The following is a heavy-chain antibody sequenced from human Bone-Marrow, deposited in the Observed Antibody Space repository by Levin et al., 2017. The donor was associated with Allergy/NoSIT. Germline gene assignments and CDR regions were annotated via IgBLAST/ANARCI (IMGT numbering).Heavy chain of an antibody. CDR2: INPNSGGT. J-gene: IGHJ4*02. D-gene: IGHD6-19*01. CDR1: GYTFTGYY. Sequence: GESLKISCKASGYTFTGYYMHWVRQAPGQGLEWMGWINPNSGGTNYAQKFQGRVTMTRDTSISTAYMELSRLRSDDTAVYYCARDPRGWKQEGDYWGQGTLVTVSS. CDR3: ARDPRGWKQEGDY. V-gene: IGHV1-2*02.